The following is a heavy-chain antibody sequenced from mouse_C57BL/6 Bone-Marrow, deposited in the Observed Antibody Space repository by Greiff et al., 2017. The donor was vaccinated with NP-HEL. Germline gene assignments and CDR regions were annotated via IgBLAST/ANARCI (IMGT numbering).Heavy chain of an antibody. Sequence: QVQLQQPGAELVKPGASVKISCKASGYAFSSSWMNWVKQRPGKGLEWIGRIYPGDGDTNYNGKFKGKATLTADKSSSTAYMQLSSLTSEDSAVYFCARCYYYGSSDYWGQGTTLTVSS. D-gene: IGHD1-1*01. J-gene: IGHJ2*01. V-gene: IGHV1-82*01. CDR1: GYAFSSSW. CDR2: IYPGDGDT. CDR3: ARCYYYGSSDY.